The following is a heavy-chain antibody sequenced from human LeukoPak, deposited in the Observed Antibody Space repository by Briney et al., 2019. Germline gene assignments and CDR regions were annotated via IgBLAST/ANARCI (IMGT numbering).Heavy chain of an antibody. Sequence: GGSLRLSCGASGLTISSYEMNWVRQTPGEGLEWVSYISSSGNSIYYADSVKGRFTISRDNAKNSLYLQMNSLRAEDTAVYYCARRVDRSFDIWGQGTMVTVSS. CDR1: GLTISSYE. J-gene: IGHJ3*02. V-gene: IGHV3-48*03. CDR2: ISSSGNSI. D-gene: IGHD2-15*01. CDR3: ARRVDRSFDI.